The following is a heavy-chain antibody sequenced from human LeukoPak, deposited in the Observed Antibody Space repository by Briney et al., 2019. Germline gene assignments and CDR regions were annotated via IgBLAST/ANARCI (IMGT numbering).Heavy chain of an antibody. D-gene: IGHD4-17*01. CDR1: GFTFSNYG. V-gene: IGHV3-21*01. CDR3: ARDLNTDYGDYPGDY. J-gene: IGHJ4*02. Sequence: PGRSLRLSCAASGFTFSNYGMHWVRQAPGKGLEWVSSISSSSSYIYYADSVKGRFTISRDNAKNSLYLQMNSLRAEDTAVYYCARDLNTDYGDYPGDYWGQGTLVTVSS. CDR2: ISSSSSYI.